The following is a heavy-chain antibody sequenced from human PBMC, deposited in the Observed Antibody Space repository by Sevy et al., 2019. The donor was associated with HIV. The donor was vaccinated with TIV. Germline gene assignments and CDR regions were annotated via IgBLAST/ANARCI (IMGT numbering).Heavy chain of an antibody. CDR1: GFSLSTSGVG. J-gene: IGHJ4*02. CDR3: AHSSPARIVGATPSSYYFDY. CDR2: IYWDDDK. D-gene: IGHD1-26*01. Sequence: SGPTLVKPTQTLTLTCTFSGFSLSTSGVGVGWIRQPPGKALEWLALIYWDDDKRYSPSLKSRLTITKDTSKNQVVLTMTNMDPVDTATYYCAHSSPARIVGATPSSYYFDYWGQGTLVTVSS. V-gene: IGHV2-5*02.